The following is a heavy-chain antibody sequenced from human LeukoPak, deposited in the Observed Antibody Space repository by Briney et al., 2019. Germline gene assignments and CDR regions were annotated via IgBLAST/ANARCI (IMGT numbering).Heavy chain of an antibody. Sequence: PSETLSLTCTVSGGSISSYYWSWIRQLPGKGLEWIGYIYYSGSTNYNPSLKSRVTISVDTSKNQFSLKLSSVTAADTAVYYCARSQHHFDIWGQGTMVTVSS. CDR2: IYYSGST. CDR1: GGSISSYY. CDR3: ARSQHHFDI. V-gene: IGHV4-59*08. J-gene: IGHJ3*02.